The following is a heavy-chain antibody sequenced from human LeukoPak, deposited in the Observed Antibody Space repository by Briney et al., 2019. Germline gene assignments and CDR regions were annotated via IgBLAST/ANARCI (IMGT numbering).Heavy chain of an antibody. CDR3: ARGVGYSSGWYYFDY. Sequence: PSETLSLTCTVSGGSISSSSYYWGWIRQPPGKGLEWIGSIYHSGNTYYSPSLKSRVTISVDKSKNQFSLKLTSVTAADTAMYYCARGVGYSSGWYYFDYWGQGTLVTVSS. J-gene: IGHJ4*02. V-gene: IGHV4-39*07. D-gene: IGHD6-19*01. CDR1: GGSISSSSYY. CDR2: IYHSGNT.